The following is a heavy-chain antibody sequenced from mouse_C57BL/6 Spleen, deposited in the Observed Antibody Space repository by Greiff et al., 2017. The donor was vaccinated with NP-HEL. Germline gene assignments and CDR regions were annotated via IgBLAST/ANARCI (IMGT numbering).Heavy chain of an antibody. V-gene: IGHV2-3*01. J-gene: IGHJ4*01. CDR2: IWGDGST. CDR1: GFSLTSYG. D-gene: IGHD2-5*01. CDR3: AKPHSNYEDAMDY. Sequence: VKLVESGPGLVAPSQCLSITCTVSGFSLTSYGVSWVRQPPGQGLEWLGVIWGDGSTTYHSALISRLSISKDNSKSQVFLKLNSLQTDDTATYYCAKPHSNYEDAMDYWGQGTSVTVSS.